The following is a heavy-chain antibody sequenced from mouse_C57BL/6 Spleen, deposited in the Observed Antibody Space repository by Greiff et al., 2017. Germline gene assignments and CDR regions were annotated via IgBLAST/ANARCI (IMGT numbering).Heavy chain of an antibody. CDR2: ISYDGSN. D-gene: IGHD2-3*01. Sequence: EVQLQEPGPGLVKPSQSLSLTCSATGYSITSGYYRNWIRQFPGNKLECMSYISYDGSNNYNQSLKNRISITLDTSTNKFFLKLNSVTTEDTATYYCARADGYYHWYFDVWGTGTTVTVSS. V-gene: IGHV3-6*01. CDR1: GYSITSGYY. J-gene: IGHJ1*03. CDR3: ARADGYYHWYFDV.